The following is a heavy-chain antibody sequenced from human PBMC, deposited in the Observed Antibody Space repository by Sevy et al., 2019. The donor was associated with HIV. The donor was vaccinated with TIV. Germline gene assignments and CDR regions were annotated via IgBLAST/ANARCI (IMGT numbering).Heavy chain of an antibody. Sequence: GGSLRLSCAASGFTLSNAWMNWVRQAPGKGLEWVGRMKSKTDGGTTDYGAPVKGRFIISSDDSKSTLHLQMNSLKTEDTAVYYCSRRLVVYTSGRFSPNYYDGMDVWGQGTTVTVSS. D-gene: IGHD6-19*01. J-gene: IGHJ6*02. CDR3: SRRLVVYTSGRFSPNYYDGMDV. CDR1: GFTLSNAW. V-gene: IGHV3-15*07. CDR2: MKSKTDGGTT.